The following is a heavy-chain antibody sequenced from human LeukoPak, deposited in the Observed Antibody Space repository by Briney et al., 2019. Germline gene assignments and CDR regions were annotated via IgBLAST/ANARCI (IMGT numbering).Heavy chain of an antibody. V-gene: IGHV4-34*01. D-gene: IGHD4-23*01. Sequence: SETLSLTCAVYGGSFSGYYWSWIRQPPGKGLEWIGEINHSGSTNYNPSLESRVTISVDTSKNQLSLKLSSVTAADTAVYYCAREGGDLTPYWYFDLWGRGTLVTVSS. J-gene: IGHJ2*01. CDR3: AREGGDLTPYWYFDL. CDR1: GGSFSGYY. CDR2: INHSGST.